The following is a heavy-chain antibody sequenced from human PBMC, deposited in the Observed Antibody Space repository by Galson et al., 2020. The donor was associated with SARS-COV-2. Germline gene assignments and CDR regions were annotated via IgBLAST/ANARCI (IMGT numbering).Heavy chain of an antibody. J-gene: IGHJ4*02. CDR1: GFTFSSYG. CDR2: IWYDGSNK. V-gene: IGHV3-33*01. D-gene: IGHD1-26*01. Sequence: GGSLRLSCAASGFTFSSYGMHWVRQAPGKGLEWVAVIWYDGSNKYYADSVKGRFTISRDNSKNTLYLQMNSLRAEDTAVYYCAREDIVGATTAPDYWAREPWSPSPQ. CDR3: AREDIVGATTAPDY.